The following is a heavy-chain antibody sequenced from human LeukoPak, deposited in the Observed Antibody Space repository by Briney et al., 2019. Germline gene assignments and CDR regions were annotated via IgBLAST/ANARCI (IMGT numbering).Heavy chain of an antibody. CDR1: GYTFTGYY. J-gene: IGHJ4*02. D-gene: IGHD6-19*01. Sequence: ASVKVSCKASGYTFTGYYMHWVRQAPGQGLEWMGRINPNNGATNYAQKLQGRVTITGDTSISTAYMELSSLRSDDTAVYYCARLGPASSGWPESFDYWGQGTLVTVSS. V-gene: IGHV1-2*06. CDR3: ARLGPASSGWPESFDY. CDR2: INPNNGAT.